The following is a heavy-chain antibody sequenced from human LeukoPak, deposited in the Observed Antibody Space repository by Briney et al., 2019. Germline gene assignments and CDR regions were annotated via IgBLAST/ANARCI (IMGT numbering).Heavy chain of an antibody. CDR3: ARAHKKSVTMIAVHKRPFDY. CDR2: ISSSGSTR. Sequence: NAGGSLRLSCGASGFTFSDYYMSWIRQAPGKGLEWLSYISSSGSTRFYADSAKGRFTISRDNTKHSLYLQMDSLRAEDTAVYYCARAHKKSVTMIAVHKRPFDYWGLGTLVTVSS. J-gene: IGHJ4*02. V-gene: IGHV3-11*04. CDR1: GFTFSDYY. D-gene: IGHD3-22*01.